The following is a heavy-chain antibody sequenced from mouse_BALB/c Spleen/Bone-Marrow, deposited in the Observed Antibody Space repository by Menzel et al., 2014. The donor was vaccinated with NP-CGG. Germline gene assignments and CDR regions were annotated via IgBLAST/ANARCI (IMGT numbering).Heavy chain of an antibody. CDR1: GYTFTSYW. CDR3: ARWDYYRYGMGY. V-gene: IGHV1-69*02. CDR2: IVPSDSYT. Sequence: QVQLKESGAELVKPGASVKLSCKASGYTFTSYWMHWVKQRPGQGLEWIGEIVPSDSYTNYNQNFKGKATLTVDKSASTAYMQLSSLTSEDSAVYYCARWDYYRYGMGYWGQGTTVTVSS. J-gene: IGHJ4*01. D-gene: IGHD2-14*01.